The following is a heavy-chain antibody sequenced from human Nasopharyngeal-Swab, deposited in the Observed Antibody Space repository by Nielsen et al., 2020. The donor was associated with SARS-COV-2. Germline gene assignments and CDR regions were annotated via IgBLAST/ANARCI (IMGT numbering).Heavy chain of an antibody. Sequence: GESLKISCAASGFTFSDYYMSWIRQAPGKGLEWVSHISSSGSTISYTDSVEGRFTISRDNAKNSLYLQLNSLRAEDTAVYYCATDGDQYYDGSGSYGYWGQGTPVTVSS. CDR2: ISSSGSTI. CDR3: ATDGDQYYDGSGSYGY. D-gene: IGHD3-10*01. CDR1: GFTFSDYY. J-gene: IGHJ4*02. V-gene: IGHV3-11*04.